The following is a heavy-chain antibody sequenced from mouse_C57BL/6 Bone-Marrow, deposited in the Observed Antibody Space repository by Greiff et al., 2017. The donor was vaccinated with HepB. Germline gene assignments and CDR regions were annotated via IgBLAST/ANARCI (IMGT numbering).Heavy chain of an antibody. CDR3: AREGGVVAFYWYFDV. D-gene: IGHD1-1*01. J-gene: IGHJ1*03. V-gene: IGHV1-69*01. CDR1: GYTFTSYW. Sequence: QVQLQQPGAELVMPGASVKLSCKASGYTFTSYWMHWVKQRPGQGLEWIGEIDPSDSYTNYNQKFKGKSTLTVDKSSSTAYMQLSSLTSEDSAVYYCAREGGVVAFYWYFDVWGTGTTVTVSS. CDR2: IDPSDSYT.